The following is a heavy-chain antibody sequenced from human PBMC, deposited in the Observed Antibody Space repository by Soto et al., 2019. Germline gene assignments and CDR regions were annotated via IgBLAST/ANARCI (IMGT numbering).Heavy chain of an antibody. CDR3: ASLAAAEYYYYGMDV. CDR1: GYTFTKYW. J-gene: IGHJ6*02. CDR2: IYPGDSDT. V-gene: IGHV5-51*01. Sequence: PGESLKISCQASGYTFTKYWVGWVRQMPGKGLEWMGIIYPGDSDTSYSPSFQGHVTISADKSISTAYLQWSSLKASDTAMYYCASLAAAEYYYYGMDVWGQGTTVTVSS. D-gene: IGHD6-13*01.